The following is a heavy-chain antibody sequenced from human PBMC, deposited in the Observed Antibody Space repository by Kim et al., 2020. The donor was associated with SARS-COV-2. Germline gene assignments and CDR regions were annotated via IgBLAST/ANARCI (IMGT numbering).Heavy chain of an antibody. J-gene: IGHJ5*02. V-gene: IGHV1-46*01. CDR2: INPSGGST. D-gene: IGHD3-10*01. CDR1: GYTFTSYY. CDR3: ARDRLRLYGSGSYRRGWFDP. Sequence: ASVKVSCKASGYTFTSYYMHWVRQAPGQGLEWMGIINPSGGSTSYAQKFQGRVTMTRDTSTSTVYMELSSLRSEDTAVYYCARDRLRLYGSGSYRRGWFDPWGQGTLVTVSS.